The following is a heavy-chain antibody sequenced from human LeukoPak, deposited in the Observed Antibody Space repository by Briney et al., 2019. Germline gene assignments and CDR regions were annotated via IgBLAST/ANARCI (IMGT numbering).Heavy chain of an antibody. D-gene: IGHD6-25*01. CDR2: INQDEI. CDR3: ARDGTPIYNSGWVYMDV. J-gene: IGHJ6*03. CDR1: GFTFSSSW. V-gene: IGHV3-7*01. Sequence: QPGGSLRLSCVASGFTFSSSWMSWVRQGPGKGLEWVASINQDEIHYVDAVRGRFTISRDNAKNSLYLQMNSLRVEDTAVYYCARDGTPIYNSGWVYMDVWGRGTTVTISS.